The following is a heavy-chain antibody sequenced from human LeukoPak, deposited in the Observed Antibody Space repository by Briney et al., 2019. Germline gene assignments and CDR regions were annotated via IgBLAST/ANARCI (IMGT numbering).Heavy chain of an antibody. CDR3: ARGRNGFFDH. Sequence: GGSLRLSCAASGFTFTTSWMHWVRQAPGKGLVWVSQINGDGGRTRYADSVKGRLTISRDNAKNTVYLQLNSLRTDDTAMYYCARGRNGFFDHWGRGTLVTVSS. CDR1: GFTFTTSW. D-gene: IGHD5-24*01. CDR2: INGDGGRT. V-gene: IGHV3-74*01. J-gene: IGHJ4*01.